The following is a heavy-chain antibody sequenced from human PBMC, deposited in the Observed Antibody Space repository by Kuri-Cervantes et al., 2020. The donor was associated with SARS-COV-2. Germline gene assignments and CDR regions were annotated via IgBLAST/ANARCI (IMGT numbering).Heavy chain of an antibody. V-gene: IGHV4-39*01. CDR1: GGSITSDYL. CDR2: SFYSGST. J-gene: IGHJ4*03. CDR3: ARATLVRYFDC. Sequence: SETLSLTCTVSGGSITSDYLWGWIRQPPGKGLEWIGNSFYSGSTFYNPSLKSRVTISVDTSKNQFSLELSSVTAADTAVYYCARATLVRYFDCLSQGTTVTVSP. D-gene: IGHD2-2*01.